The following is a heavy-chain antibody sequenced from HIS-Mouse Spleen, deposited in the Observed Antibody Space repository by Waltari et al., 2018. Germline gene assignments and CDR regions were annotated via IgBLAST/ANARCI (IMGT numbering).Heavy chain of an antibody. V-gene: IGHV4-59*01. CDR3: ARKLGMVGAFDI. D-gene: IGHD7-27*01. J-gene: IGHJ3*02. CDR1: GGSISSYY. CDR2: IYYSGST. Sequence: QVQLQESGPGLVKPSETLSLTCPVSGGSISSYYWSWIRQPPGKGLEWIGYIYYSGSTNYNPSLKSRVTISVDTSKNQFSLKLSSVTAADTAVYYCARKLGMVGAFDIWGQGTMVTVSS.